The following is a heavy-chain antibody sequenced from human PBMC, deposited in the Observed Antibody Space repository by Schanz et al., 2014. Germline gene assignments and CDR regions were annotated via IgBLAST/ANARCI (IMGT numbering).Heavy chain of an antibody. D-gene: IGHD6-13*01. Sequence: QVQLVQSGAEMKKPGASVKVSCKASGYTFTGYYMHWVRQAPGQGLEWMGRIIPILGIANYAQNFQGRVTITADKSTFTAYMDVSSLRSEDTAVYYCASSGAGYSSSWDFDYWGQGTLVTVSS. V-gene: IGHV1-69*04. CDR3: ASSGAGYSSSWDFDY. CDR2: IIPILGIA. J-gene: IGHJ4*02. CDR1: GYTFTGYY.